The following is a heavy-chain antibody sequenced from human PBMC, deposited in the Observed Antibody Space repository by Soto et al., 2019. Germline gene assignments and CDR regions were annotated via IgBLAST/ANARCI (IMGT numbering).Heavy chain of an antibody. D-gene: IGHD2-15*01. Sequence: PVGSLRLSCAASGFTFSSYAMSWVRQAPGKGLEWVSAISGSGGSTYYADSVKGRFTISRDNSKNTLYLQMNSLRAEDTAVYYCAKDQCSGGSCYSDDYWGQGTLVTVSS. V-gene: IGHV3-23*01. CDR3: AKDQCSGGSCYSDDY. CDR2: ISGSGGST. J-gene: IGHJ4*02. CDR1: GFTFSSYA.